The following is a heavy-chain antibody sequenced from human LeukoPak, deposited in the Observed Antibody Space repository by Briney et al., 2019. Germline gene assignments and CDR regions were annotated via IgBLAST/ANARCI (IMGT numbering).Heavy chain of an antibody. V-gene: IGHV4-39*01. CDR1: GGSISSSSYY. CDR3: ARPETTVGYFDY. Sequence: SETLSLTCTVSGGSISSSSYYWGWIRQPPGKGLEWIGSIYYSGSTYYNPSLKSRVTISVDTSKNQFSLKLSSVTAADTAVYYRARPETTVGYFDYWGQGTLVTVSS. J-gene: IGHJ4*02. D-gene: IGHD4-11*01. CDR2: IYYSGST.